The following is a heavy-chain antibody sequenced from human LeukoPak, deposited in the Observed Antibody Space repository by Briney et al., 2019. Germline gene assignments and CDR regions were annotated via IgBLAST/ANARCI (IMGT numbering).Heavy chain of an antibody. CDR1: GFTFSSYW. Sequence: GGPLRLSCAASGFTFSSYWMHWVRQAPGKGLVWVSRINSDGSSTSYADSVKGRFTISRDNAKNTLYLQMNSLRAEDTAVYYCAREHSSSWYYFDYWGQGTLVTVSS. CDR3: AREHSSSWYYFDY. V-gene: IGHV3-74*01. J-gene: IGHJ4*02. CDR2: INSDGSST. D-gene: IGHD6-13*01.